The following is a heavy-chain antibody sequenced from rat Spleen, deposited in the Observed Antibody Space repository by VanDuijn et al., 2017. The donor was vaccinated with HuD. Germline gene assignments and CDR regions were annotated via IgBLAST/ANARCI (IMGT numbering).Heavy chain of an antibody. Sequence: EVQLQESGPGLVKPSQSLSLTCSVTGNSIANGYRWNWIRRFPGNKMEWMGYISYSGSTSYNPSLKSRISITRDTSKNQFFLQVNSISSEDTATYYCARSDGTHYYLPFADWGQGTLVTVSS. CDR1: GNSIANGYR. CDR3: ARSDGTHYYLPFAD. V-gene: IGHV3-3*01. D-gene: IGHD1-12*02. CDR2: ISYSGST. J-gene: IGHJ3*01.